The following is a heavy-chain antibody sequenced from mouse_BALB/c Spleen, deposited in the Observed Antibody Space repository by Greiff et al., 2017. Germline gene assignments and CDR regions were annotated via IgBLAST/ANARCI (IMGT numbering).Heavy chain of an antibody. CDR1: GFTFSSYA. CDR3: ARGEGYDGYYDAMDY. J-gene: IGHJ4*01. D-gene: IGHD2-3*01. V-gene: IGHV5-6-5*01. Sequence: EVKVVESGGGLVKPGGSLKLSCAASGFTFSSYAMSWVRQTPEKRLEWVASISSGGSTYYPDSVKGRFTISRDNARNILYLQMSSLRSEDTAMYYCARGEGYDGYYDAMDYWGQGTSVTVSS. CDR2: ISSGGST.